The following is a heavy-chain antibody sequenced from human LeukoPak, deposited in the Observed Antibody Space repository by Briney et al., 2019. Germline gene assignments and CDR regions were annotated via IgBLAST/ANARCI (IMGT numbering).Heavy chain of an antibody. Sequence: VASVTVSCKASGGTFSGYAISWVRQAPGQGLEWMGGIIPIFGTANYAQKFQGRVTITADESTSTAYMELSSLRSEDTAVYYCAREGFPPKISDFWSGLGPYYYYGMDVWGQGTTVTVSS. CDR3: AREGFPPKISDFWSGLGPYYYYGMDV. J-gene: IGHJ6*02. CDR1: GGTFSGYA. CDR2: IIPIFGTA. V-gene: IGHV1-69*13. D-gene: IGHD3-3*01.